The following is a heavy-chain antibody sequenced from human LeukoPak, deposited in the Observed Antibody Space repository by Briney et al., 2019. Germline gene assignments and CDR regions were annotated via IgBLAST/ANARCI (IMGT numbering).Heavy chain of an antibody. J-gene: IGHJ4*02. Sequence: PSETLSLTCPVSGASITSYYWSWIRQSAEKGLEWIGRIYTTGTTNYNPSLKGRVAVSVDTSKNQFFLKLRSVTAADTAVYYCARDVGASNFDSWGQGVQVTVSS. CDR2: IYTTGTT. CDR1: GASITSYY. V-gene: IGHV4-4*07. CDR3: ARDVGASNFDS. D-gene: IGHD1-26*01.